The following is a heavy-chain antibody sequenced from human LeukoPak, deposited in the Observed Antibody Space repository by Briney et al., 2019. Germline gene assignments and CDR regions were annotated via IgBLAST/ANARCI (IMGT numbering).Heavy chain of an antibody. V-gene: IGHV4-34*01. Sequence: PSETLSLTCAVYGGSFSGYYWSWIRQPPGKGLEWIGEINHSGSTNYNPSLKSRVTISVDTSKNQFSLKLSSVTAADTAVYYCASSRSSYGDCWFDPWGQGTLVTVSS. D-gene: IGHD4-17*01. CDR2: INHSGST. CDR1: GGSFSGYY. J-gene: IGHJ5*02. CDR3: ASSRSSYGDCWFDP.